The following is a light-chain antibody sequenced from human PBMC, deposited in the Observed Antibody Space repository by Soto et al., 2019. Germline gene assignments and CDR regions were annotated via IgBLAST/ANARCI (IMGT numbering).Light chain of an antibody. V-gene: IGLV2-14*01. J-gene: IGLJ2*01. CDR1: SSDVGGYNY. Sequence: QSVLTQPASVSGSPGQSITISCTGTSSDVGGYNYVAWYQQSPGKAPKLMIYDVSNRPSGVSNRFSGSKSGNTASLTISGLQAEDEADYYCSSYTITNTHVLFGAGTKVTVL. CDR2: DVS. CDR3: SSYTITNTHVL.